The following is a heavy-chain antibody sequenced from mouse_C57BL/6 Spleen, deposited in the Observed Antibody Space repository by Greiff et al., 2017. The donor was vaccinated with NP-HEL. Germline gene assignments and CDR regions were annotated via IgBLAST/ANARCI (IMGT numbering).Heavy chain of an antibody. CDR1: GFSLTSYG. Sequence: VQRVESGPGLVQPSQSLSITCTVSGFSLTSYGVHWVRQSPGKGLEWLGVIWRGGSTDYNAAFMSRLSITKDNSKSQVFFKMNSLQADDTAIYYCAKEDYRDYAMDYWGQGTSVTVSS. CDR2: IWRGGST. CDR3: AKEDYRDYAMDY. V-gene: IGHV2-5*01. J-gene: IGHJ4*01. D-gene: IGHD2-13*01.